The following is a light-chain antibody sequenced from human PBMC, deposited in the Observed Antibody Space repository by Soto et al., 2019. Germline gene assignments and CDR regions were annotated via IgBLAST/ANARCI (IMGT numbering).Light chain of an antibody. V-gene: IGKV3-20*01. CDR1: QSISSSF. Sequence: EIVLTQSPGILSLSPGERASLSCGASQSISSSFLAWYQQNPVQAPRLLIYGASSRATGIPDRFSGTGSETDFTLTISRLEPEDFAVYYCQQYDNSPITFGQGTRLEIK. CDR3: QQYDNSPIT. CDR2: GAS. J-gene: IGKJ5*01.